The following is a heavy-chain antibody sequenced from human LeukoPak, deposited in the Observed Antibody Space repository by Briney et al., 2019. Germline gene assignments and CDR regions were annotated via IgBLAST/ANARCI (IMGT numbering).Heavy chain of an antibody. CDR3: ARVAARQLNDYYYYYMDV. CDR2: IYYSGST. Sequence: PSETLSLTCTVSGGSISSYYWSWIRQPPGKGLEWIGYIYYSGSTNYNPSLKSRVTISVDTSKNQFSLKLSSVTAADTAVYYCARVAARQLNDYYYYYMDVWGKGTTVTVSS. V-gene: IGHV4-59*01. D-gene: IGHD6-6*01. CDR1: GGSISSYY. J-gene: IGHJ6*03.